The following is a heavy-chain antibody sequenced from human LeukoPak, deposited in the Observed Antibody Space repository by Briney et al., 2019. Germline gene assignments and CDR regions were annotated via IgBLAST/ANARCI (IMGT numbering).Heavy chain of an antibody. D-gene: IGHD3-16*01. J-gene: IGHJ1*01. V-gene: IGHV3-23*01. Sequence: PGESLRLSCAASGFTFTTYWMSWVRQAPGKGLEWVSGISPSGGITYYTDSVKGRFTISRDNSKNTQSLQMNSLRAEDTAVYYCAKDDDWGRYKHWGQGTLVTVSS. CDR1: GFTFTTYW. CDR2: ISPSGGIT. CDR3: AKDDDWGRYKH.